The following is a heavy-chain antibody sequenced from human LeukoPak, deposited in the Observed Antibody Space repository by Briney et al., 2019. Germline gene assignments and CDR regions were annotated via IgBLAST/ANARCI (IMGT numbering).Heavy chain of an antibody. CDR2: IYYSGST. V-gene: IGHV4-59*08. J-gene: IGHJ4*02. D-gene: IGHD3-22*01. CDR1: GGSISSYY. CDR3: ARSPPGYYDSSGYQDY. Sequence: SETLSLTCTVSGGSISSYYWSWIRQPPGKGLEWIGYIYYSGSTNYNPSLKSRVTISVDTSKNQFSLKLSSVTAADTAVYYCARSPPGYYDSSGYQDYWGQGTLVTVSS.